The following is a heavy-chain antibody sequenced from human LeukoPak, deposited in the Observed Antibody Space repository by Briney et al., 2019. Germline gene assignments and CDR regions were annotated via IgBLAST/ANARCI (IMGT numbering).Heavy chain of an antibody. J-gene: IGHJ4*02. V-gene: IGHV1-24*01. CDR3: ATDLPPSTVVAATLLFY. D-gene: IGHD2-15*01. CDR1: GYTLTELS. Sequence: GASVKVSCKVSGYTLTELSMHWVRQAPGKGLEWMGGFDPEDGETIYAQKFQGRVTMTEDTSTDTAYMELSSPRSEDTAVYYCATDLPPSTVVAATLLFYWGQGTLVTVSS. CDR2: FDPEDGET.